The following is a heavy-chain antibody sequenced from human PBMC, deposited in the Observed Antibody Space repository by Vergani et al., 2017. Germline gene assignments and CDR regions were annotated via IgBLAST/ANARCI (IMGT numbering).Heavy chain of an antibody. CDR1: NDSVSNTFYY. CDR3: ARSGRFQLWSHDYYYYYMDV. J-gene: IGHJ6*03. D-gene: IGHD5-18*01. Sequence: QVQLQESGPGLVKPSETLSLTCTVSNDSVSNTFYYWGWIRQTPGKGLEWIGSIYYSGSTNYNPSLKSRVTISVDTSKNQFSLKLSSVTAADTAVYYCARSGRFQLWSHDYYYYYMDVWGKGTTVTVSS. CDR2: IYYSGST. V-gene: IGHV4-39*07.